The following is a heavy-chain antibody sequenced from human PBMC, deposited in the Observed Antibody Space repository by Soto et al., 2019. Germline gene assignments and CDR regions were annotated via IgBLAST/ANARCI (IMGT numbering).Heavy chain of an antibody. J-gene: IGHJ4*02. CDR3: ARRGDGYNYRTFDY. V-gene: IGHV4-39*01. Sequence: SETLSLTCTVSGGSISSSSYYWGWIRQPPGKGLEWIGSIYYSGSTYYNPSLKSRVTISVDTSKNQFPLKLSSVTAADTAVYYWARRGDGYNYRTFDYWGQGTLVTVSS. CDR1: GGSISSSSYY. D-gene: IGHD5-12*01. CDR2: IYYSGST.